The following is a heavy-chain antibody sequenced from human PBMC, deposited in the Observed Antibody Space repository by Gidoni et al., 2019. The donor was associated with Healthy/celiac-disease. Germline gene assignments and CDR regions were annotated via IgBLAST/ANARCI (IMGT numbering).Heavy chain of an antibody. CDR1: GYSFTSYW. J-gene: IGHJ6*01. CDR2: IYPGDSDT. D-gene: IGHD3-22*01. V-gene: IGHV5-51*01. CDR3: ARFLYYYDSSGYHYYYYGMDV. Sequence: EVQLVQSGAEVKKPGASLKISCKGSGYSFTSYWIGWVRQMPGKGLEWMGIIYPGDSDTRYSPSFQGQVTISADKSISTAYLQWSSLKASDTAMYYCARFLYYYDSSGYHYYYYGMDVWGKGPRSPSPQ.